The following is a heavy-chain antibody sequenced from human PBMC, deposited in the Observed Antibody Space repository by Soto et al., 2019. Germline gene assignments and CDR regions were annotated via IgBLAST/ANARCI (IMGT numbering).Heavy chain of an antibody. CDR3: ARGGIYGDYYYYGNDV. D-gene: IGHD4-17*01. CDR1: GYTFTSYD. J-gene: IGHJ6*02. V-gene: IGHV1-8*01. Sequence: GASVKVSCKASGYTFTSYDINWVRQATGQGLEWMGWMNPNSGNTGYAQKFQGRVTMTRNTSISTAYMELSSLRSEDTAVYYCARGGIYGDYYYYGNDVWGQGTTVTVSS. CDR2: MNPNSGNT.